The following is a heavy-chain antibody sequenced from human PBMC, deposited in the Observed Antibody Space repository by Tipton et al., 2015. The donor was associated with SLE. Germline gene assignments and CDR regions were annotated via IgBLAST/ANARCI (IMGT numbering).Heavy chain of an antibody. J-gene: IGHJ4*02. CDR1: GDSISGGGYF. CDR3: ARGDGGGWFFGY. D-gene: IGHD6-19*01. CDR2: IYNSRNT. V-gene: IGHV4-31*03. Sequence: LRLSCTVSGDSISGGGYFWTRIRQHPGKGLEWIGYIYNSRNTNYNPSLNSRVSISVDRSNNQFSLILSSVTAADTAVYYCARGDGGGWFFGYWVQGTLVTVSA.